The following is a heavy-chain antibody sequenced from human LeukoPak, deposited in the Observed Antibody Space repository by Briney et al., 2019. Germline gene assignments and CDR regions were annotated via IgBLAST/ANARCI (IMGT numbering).Heavy chain of an antibody. CDR1: GGSISSYY. J-gene: IGHJ3*02. D-gene: IGHD6-13*01. CDR2: IYYSGST. Sequence: PSETLSLTCTVPGGSISSYYWSWIRQPPGKGLEWIGYIYYSGSTNYNPSLKSRVTISVDTSKNQFSLKLSSVTAADTAVYYCARPIKYSTAAFDIWGQGTMVTVSS. V-gene: IGHV4-59*08. CDR3: ARPIKYSTAAFDI.